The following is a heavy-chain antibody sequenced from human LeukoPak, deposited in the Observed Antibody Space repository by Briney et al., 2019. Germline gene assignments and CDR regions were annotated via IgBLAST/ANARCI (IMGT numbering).Heavy chain of an antibody. J-gene: IGHJ6*03. D-gene: IGHD1-26*01. V-gene: IGHV3-48*01. CDR3: ARSGNEGPVGRRPYYYYYMDV. CDR1: GFTFSSYS. Sequence: GGSLRLSCAASGFTFSSYSMNWVRQAPGKGLEWVSYISSSSSTIYYADSVKGRFTISRDNAKNSLYLQMNSLRAEDTAVYYCARSGNEGPVGRRPYYYYYMDVWGKGTTVTVSS. CDR2: ISSSSSTI.